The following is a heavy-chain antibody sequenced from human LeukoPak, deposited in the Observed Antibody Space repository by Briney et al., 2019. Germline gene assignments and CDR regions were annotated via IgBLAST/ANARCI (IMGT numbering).Heavy chain of an antibody. CDR3: VRGQEVVYTPTFDY. V-gene: IGHV3-64D*09. CDR2: IGTSGIST. D-gene: IGHD2-8*02. J-gene: IGHJ4*02. CDR1: GFTFSTYA. Sequence: GGSLRLSCSASGFTFSTYAIHWVRQAPGKGLQYVSSIGTSGISTYYADSVTGRFTISRDNSKNSLYLQMSNLRPEDTAVYYCVRGQEVVYTPTFDYCGQGVLVTVS.